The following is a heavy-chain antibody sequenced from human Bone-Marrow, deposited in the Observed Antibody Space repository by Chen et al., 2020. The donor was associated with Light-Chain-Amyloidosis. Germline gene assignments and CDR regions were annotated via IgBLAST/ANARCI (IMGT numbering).Heavy chain of an antibody. CDR2: ISSSSSTI. CDR3: ARDRDYYGSGSYTVY. D-gene: IGHD3-10*01. Sequence: EVQLVESGGGLVQPGGSLRLSCAASGFTFSSYSMNWVRQAPGKGLEWVSYISSSSSTIYYAYSVKVRFTISRDNAKTSLYLQMNSLRAEDTAVYYCARDRDYYGSGSYTVYWGQGTLVTVSS. J-gene: IGHJ4*02. CDR1: GFTFSSYS. V-gene: IGHV3-48*01.